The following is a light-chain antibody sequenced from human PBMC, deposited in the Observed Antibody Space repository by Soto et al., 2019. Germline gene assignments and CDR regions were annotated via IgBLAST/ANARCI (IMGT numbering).Light chain of an antibody. V-gene: IGLV2-14*03. CDR3: SSYTSSSTLVV. Sequence: QSALTQPASVSGSPGQSITISCTGTSSDVGGYNFVSCYQHHPGNAPKLMIYDVGNRPSGVSNRFSGSKSGNTASLTISGLQAEDEADYYCSSYTSSSTLVVFGGGTKLTVL. J-gene: IGLJ2*01. CDR2: DVG. CDR1: SSDVGGYNF.